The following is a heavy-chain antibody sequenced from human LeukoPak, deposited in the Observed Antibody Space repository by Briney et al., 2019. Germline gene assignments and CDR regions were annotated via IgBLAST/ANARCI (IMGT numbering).Heavy chain of an antibody. CDR1: GYTLTSYG. J-gene: IGHJ4*02. CDR3: ARDFSLGRGEDFDY. D-gene: IGHD3-16*01. CDR2: INTYNGNT. Sequence: ASVKVSCKASGYTLTSYGISWVRRAPGQGLEWMGWINTYNGNTNYAQKLQGRVTMTTDTSTSTAYMELRSLRSDDTAMYYCARDFSLGRGEDFDYWGQGTLVTVSS. V-gene: IGHV1-18*01.